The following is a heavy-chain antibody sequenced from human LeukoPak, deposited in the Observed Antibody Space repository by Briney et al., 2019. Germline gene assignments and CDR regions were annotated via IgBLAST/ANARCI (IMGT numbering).Heavy chain of an antibody. CDR3: ARARYYYDSSGYTNWFDP. V-gene: IGHV1-69*05. D-gene: IGHD3-22*01. Sequence: ASVKVSCKASGGTFSSYAISWVRQAPGQGLEWMGGIIPILGTANYAQKFQGRVTITTDESTSTAYMELSSLRSEDTAVYYCARARYYYDSSGYTNWFDPWGQGTLVTVSS. J-gene: IGHJ5*02. CDR1: GGTFSSYA. CDR2: IIPILGTA.